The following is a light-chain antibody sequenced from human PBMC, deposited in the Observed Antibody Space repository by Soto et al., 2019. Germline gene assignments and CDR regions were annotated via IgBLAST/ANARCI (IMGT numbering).Light chain of an antibody. CDR3: QQSYSTLWT. V-gene: IGKV1-39*01. Sequence: DIQMTQSPSSLSASVGDRVTIACRASQSISNYLNWYQQKPGKAPKLLIYAASTLQTGVPSRFSGSGSGTDFTLTIISLQPEDFATYYCQQSYSTLWTFGQGTKVEVK. J-gene: IGKJ1*01. CDR2: AAS. CDR1: QSISNY.